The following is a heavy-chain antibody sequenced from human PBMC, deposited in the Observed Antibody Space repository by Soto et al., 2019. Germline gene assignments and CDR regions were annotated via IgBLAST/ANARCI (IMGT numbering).Heavy chain of an antibody. CDR2: IIPIFGTA. V-gene: IGHV1-69*12. CDR3: VGAWLTSRYYYYYGMDV. Sequence: QVQLVQSGAEVKKPGSSVKVSCKASGGTFSSYAISWVRQAPGQGLEWMGGIIPIFGTANYAQKFQGRVTITADEFTSTAYMELSSLRSEDTAVYYCVGAWLTSRYYYYYGMDVWGQGTTVTVSS. D-gene: IGHD3-16*01. J-gene: IGHJ6*02. CDR1: GGTFSSYA.